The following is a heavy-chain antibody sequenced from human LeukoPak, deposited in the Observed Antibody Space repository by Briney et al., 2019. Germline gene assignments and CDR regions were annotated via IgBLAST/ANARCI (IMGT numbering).Heavy chain of an antibody. D-gene: IGHD6-19*01. CDR3: ASGRAVAGQELFDY. CDR1: GGSISSYS. Sequence: PSETLSLTCTVSGGSISSYSWNWLRQPAGKGLEWIGRIYPSGSTNYNPSLRSRVTMSVDTSKNQFSLNLSSVTAADTAVYYVASGRAVAGQELFDYCGQGTLVTVSP. CDR2: IYPSGST. J-gene: IGHJ4*02. V-gene: IGHV4-4*07.